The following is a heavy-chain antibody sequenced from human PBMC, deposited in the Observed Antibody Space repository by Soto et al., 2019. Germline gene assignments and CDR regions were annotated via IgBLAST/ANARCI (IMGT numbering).Heavy chain of an antibody. D-gene: IGHD1-26*01. CDR1: GGTFSNHT. Sequence: QVQLVQSGAEMKKPGSSMKVSCKASGGTFSNHTISWVRQAPGQGLEWMGGIIPGFGTAHYAQKFQVRVTITADGSTSTAYMELRSLTSEDTAMYYCARGDSGSYPAGNWGQGTLVTIST. J-gene: IGHJ4*02. CDR3: ARGDSGSYPAGN. V-gene: IGHV1-69*01. CDR2: IIPGFGTA.